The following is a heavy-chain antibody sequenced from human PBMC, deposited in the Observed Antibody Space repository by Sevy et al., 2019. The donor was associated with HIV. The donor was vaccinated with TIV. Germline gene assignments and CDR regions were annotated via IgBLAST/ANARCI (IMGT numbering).Heavy chain of an antibody. CDR1: GFTFDDYA. CDR2: ISWNSGSI. V-gene: IGHV3-9*01. CDR3: AKDRGGGSQDYYYYGMDV. Sequence: GGSLRLSCAASGFTFDDYAMHWVRQAPGKGLEWVSGISWNSGSIGYADSVKGRFTISRDNAKNSLYLQMNSLRAEDTVLYYCAKDRGGGSQDYYYYGMDVWGQGPTVIVSS. D-gene: IGHD2-15*01. J-gene: IGHJ6*02.